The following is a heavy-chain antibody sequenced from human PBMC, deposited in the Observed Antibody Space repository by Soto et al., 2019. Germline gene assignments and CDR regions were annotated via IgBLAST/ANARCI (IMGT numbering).Heavy chain of an antibody. CDR2: IRGKGYGGAT. J-gene: IGHJ4*02. D-gene: IGHD2-21*02. Sequence: GGSLRLSCSASGFRFGNYHMSWFRQAPGRRLEWVGFIRGKGYGGATEYAASVRDRFTISRDDSNNIAYLQRNSLKSEDTATYYRAVSDWQYYFDYWGRGTLVTVSS. CDR3: AVSDWQYYFDY. V-gene: IGHV3-49*03. CDR1: GFRFGNYH.